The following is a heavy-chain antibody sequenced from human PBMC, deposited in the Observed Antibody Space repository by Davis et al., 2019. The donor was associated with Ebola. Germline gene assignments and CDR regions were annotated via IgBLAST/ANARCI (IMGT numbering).Heavy chain of an antibody. V-gene: IGHV4-59*01. CDR3: ARDRVRYYGSGSYYNADY. CDR2: IYYSGST. Sequence: PSETLSLTCTVSGGSISSYYWSWIRQPPGKGLEWIGYIYYSGSTNYNPSLKSRVTISVDTSKNQFSLKLSSVTAADTAVYYCARDRVRYYGSGSYYNADYWGQGTLVTVSS. J-gene: IGHJ4*02. D-gene: IGHD3-10*01. CDR1: GGSISSYY.